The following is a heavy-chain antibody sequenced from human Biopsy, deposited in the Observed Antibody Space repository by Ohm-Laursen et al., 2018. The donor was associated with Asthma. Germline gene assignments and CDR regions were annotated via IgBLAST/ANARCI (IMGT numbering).Heavy chain of an antibody. CDR2: ISYDGSTK. D-gene: IGHD3-10*01. J-gene: IGHJ6*02. V-gene: IGHV3-30*03. Sequence: SLRLSCAASEFTLTTYAVHWVRQAPGKGLGWVAVISYDGSTKYSADSVKGRFIVSRDISKNILSLQMNSLRPEDTAVYYCARDVVWFREVGGMDVWGQGTTVTVSS. CDR1: EFTLTTYA. CDR3: ARDVVWFREVGGMDV.